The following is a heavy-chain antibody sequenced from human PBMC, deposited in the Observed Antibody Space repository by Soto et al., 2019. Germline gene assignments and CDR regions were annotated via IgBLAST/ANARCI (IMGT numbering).Heavy chain of an antibody. J-gene: IGHJ3*02. D-gene: IGHD6-13*01. CDR1: GGSISSGDYY. V-gene: IGHV4-30-4*01. CDR3: ARELVRPNHDAFGI. CDR2: IYYSGSP. Sequence: QVQLQESGPGLVKPSQTLSLTCTVSGGSISSGDYYWSWIRQPPGKGLEWFGYIYYSGSPYSHPSLNSRVTISVATSKTQFSRKLSSVTAADTAVYYCARELVRPNHDAFGIWGKGTMVTVSS.